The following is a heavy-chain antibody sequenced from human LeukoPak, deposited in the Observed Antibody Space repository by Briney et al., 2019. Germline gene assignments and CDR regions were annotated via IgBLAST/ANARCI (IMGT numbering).Heavy chain of an antibody. J-gene: IGHJ4*02. D-gene: IGHD5-12*01. V-gene: IGHV1-2*02. CDR1: GYTFTDYY. CDR2: ISPSSGGT. Sequence: ASVKVSCKSSGYTFTDYYIHWVRQAPGQGPEWMGWISPSSGGTNYAQNFQGRVTLTRDMSIRTVYMELSSLRSDDTAVYYCARGLVGSAYDFDYWGQGTLVPVSS. CDR3: ARGLVGSAYDFDY.